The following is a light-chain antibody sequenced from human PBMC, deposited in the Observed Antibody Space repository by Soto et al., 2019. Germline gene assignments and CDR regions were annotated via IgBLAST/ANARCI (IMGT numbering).Light chain of an antibody. Sequence: EIVLTQSPATLSLSPGERATLSCRASQSVSSYLAWYQQKRGQAPRLLIYDASNRATGIPARFSGSGSGTDFTLTISSLEPEDFAVYYCQQSSNWPLTFGGGTKVEIK. CDR3: QQSSNWPLT. CDR2: DAS. V-gene: IGKV3-11*01. CDR1: QSVSSY. J-gene: IGKJ4*01.